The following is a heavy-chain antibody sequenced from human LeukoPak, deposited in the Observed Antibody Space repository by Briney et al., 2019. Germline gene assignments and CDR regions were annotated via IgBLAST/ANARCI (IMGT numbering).Heavy chain of an antibody. CDR2: LYSGGMT. CDR3: ARMFGGNYYGYYFDY. Sequence: GGSLRLSCAASGFTVNNYYMTWVRQAPGKGLECVSILYSGGMTYYADSVKGRFTISTDTSKNTVNLQMNSLRAEDTAIYYCARMFGGNYYGYYFDYWGEGSMLTVSS. J-gene: IGHJ4*02. D-gene: IGHD1-26*01. CDR1: GFTVNNYY. V-gene: IGHV3-53*01.